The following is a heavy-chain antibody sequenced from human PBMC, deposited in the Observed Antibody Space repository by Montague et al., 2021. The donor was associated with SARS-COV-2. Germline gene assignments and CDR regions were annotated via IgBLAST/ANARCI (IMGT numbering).Heavy chain of an antibody. CDR1: GFTFRSYW. J-gene: IGHJ4*02. D-gene: IGHD3-10*01. CDR3: VRPLWFGDSDYYFDS. CDR2: IRPDGTST. Sequence: SLRLSLSASGFTFRSYWMHWVRQVPGRGLVWVSRIRPDGTSTHYAASVKGRFVISRDNAKNTLSLEMTNLRVDDTAIYYCVRPLWFGDSDYYFDSWGQGTLVSVSS. V-gene: IGHV3-74*01.